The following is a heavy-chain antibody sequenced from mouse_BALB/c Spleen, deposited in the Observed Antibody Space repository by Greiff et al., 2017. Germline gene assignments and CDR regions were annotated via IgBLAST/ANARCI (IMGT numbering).Heavy chain of an antibody. CDR2: IYPGGGYT. Sequence: VHLVESGAELVRPGTSVKISCKASGYTFTNYWLGWVKQRPGHGLEWIGDIYPGGGYTNYNEKFKSKATLTVDKSSSTAYMQLSSLTSEDSAVYYCARASTMITTDYFDYWGQGTTLTVSS. D-gene: IGHD2-4*01. CDR3: ARASTMITTDYFDY. V-gene: IGHV1-63*01. J-gene: IGHJ2*01. CDR1: GYTFTNYW.